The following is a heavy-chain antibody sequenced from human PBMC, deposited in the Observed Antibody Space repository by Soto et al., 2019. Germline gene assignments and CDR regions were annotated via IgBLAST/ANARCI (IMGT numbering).Heavy chain of an antibody. Sequence: QVLLVQSGAEVKKPGSSVKVSCKTSGESFSSFGITWVRLAPGQGLEWMGVIIPGFDRPTYAQSFQDRVTITADESTSTAYMELSSLRSEDTAVYYCARDRVKRGSSYYYGMDVWGQGTTVTVSS. CDR2: IIPGFDRP. CDR1: GESFSSFG. J-gene: IGHJ6*02. V-gene: IGHV1-69*12. CDR3: ARDRVKRGSSYYYGMDV. D-gene: IGHD3-10*01.